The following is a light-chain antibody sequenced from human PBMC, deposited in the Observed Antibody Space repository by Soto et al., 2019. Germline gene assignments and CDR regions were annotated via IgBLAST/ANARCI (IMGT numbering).Light chain of an antibody. CDR3: SSYTNNSTYV. Sequence: QSVLAQPASVSGSPGQSITISCTGTSSDVGAYNSVSWYQQHPHRAPQVIIYKGTQRPSGVSNRFSGSKSGNTASLTISGLQAEDEADYYCSSYTNNSTYVFGPGTKGTVL. J-gene: IGLJ1*01. CDR2: KGT. V-gene: IGLV2-14*02. CDR1: SSDVGAYNS.